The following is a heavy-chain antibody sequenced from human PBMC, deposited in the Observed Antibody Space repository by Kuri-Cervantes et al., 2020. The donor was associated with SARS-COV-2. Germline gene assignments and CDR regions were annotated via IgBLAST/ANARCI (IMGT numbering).Heavy chain of an antibody. D-gene: IGHD6-13*01. CDR2: MNPNSGNT. J-gene: IGHJ6*03. CDR1: GYPFTGFY. V-gene: IGHV1-8*02. CDR3: ARDSSSWYGSYYYYTDV. Sequence: ASVKVSCKASGYPFTGFYLHWVRQTPGQGLEWMGWMNPNSGNTGYAQKFQGRVTMTRNTSISTAYMELSSLRSEDTAVYYCARDSSSWYGSYYYYTDVWGKGTTVTVSS.